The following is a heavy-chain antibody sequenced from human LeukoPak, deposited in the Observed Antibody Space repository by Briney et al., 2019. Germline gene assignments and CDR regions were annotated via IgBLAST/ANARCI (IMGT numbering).Heavy chain of an antibody. CDR1: GYMFNSFG. CDR2: ISPYTGST. Sequence: GASVKVSCKASGYMFNSFGINWVRQAPGQGLEWMGWISPYTGSTNFAQKLQDRVTMTTDTSTRTAYMEVRSLRSDDTAVYYCARGPRGTFDYWGQGTLVTASS. CDR3: ARGPRGTFDY. V-gene: IGHV1-18*01. J-gene: IGHJ4*02.